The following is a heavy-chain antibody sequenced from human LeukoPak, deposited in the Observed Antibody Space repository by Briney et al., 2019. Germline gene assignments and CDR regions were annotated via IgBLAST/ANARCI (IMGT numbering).Heavy chain of an antibody. CDR1: GFTFSSYW. CDR3: AREAQNYYDSSGFDY. D-gene: IGHD3-22*01. Sequence: GGSLRLSCAASGFTFSSYWMHWVRQAPGKGLVWVSRINSDGSSTSYADSVKGRFTISRDNAKNTLYLQMNSLRAEDTAVYYCAREAQNYYDSSGFDYWGQGTLVTVSS. CDR2: INSDGSST. V-gene: IGHV3-74*01. J-gene: IGHJ4*02.